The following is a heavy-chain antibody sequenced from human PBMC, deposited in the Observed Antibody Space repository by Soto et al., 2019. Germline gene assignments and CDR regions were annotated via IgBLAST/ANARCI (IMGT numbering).Heavy chain of an antibody. CDR2: IFYSGST. J-gene: IGHJ4*02. CDR1: GGSISSSSYY. V-gene: IGHV4-39*02. Sequence: PSETLSLTCTVSGGSISSSSYYLGWIRQPPGKGLEWIGSIFYSGSTYYNPSLKSRVTISVDTSKNQFSLKLSSVTAADTAVYYCARESPHYAVLGYWGQGTLVTVSS. CDR3: ARESPHYAVLGY. D-gene: IGHD3-16*01.